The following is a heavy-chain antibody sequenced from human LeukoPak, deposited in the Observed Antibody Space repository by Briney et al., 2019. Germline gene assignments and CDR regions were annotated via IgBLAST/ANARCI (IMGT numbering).Heavy chain of an antibody. Sequence: ASVKVSCKASGYTFTSYGISWVRQAPGQGLECMGWSSAYNGNTNYAQKLQGRVTMTTDTSTSTAYMELRSLRSDDTAVYYCARDAQYYYGSGSYFYWGQGTLVTVSS. CDR1: GYTFTSYG. CDR3: ARDAQYYYGSGSYFY. CDR2: SSAYNGNT. J-gene: IGHJ4*02. V-gene: IGHV1-18*01. D-gene: IGHD3-10*01.